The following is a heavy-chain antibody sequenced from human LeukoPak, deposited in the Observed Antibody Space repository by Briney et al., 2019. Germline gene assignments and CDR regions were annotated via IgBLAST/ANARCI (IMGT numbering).Heavy chain of an antibody. CDR3: ANLGGRYCSGGSCYND. CDR1: GFTFSSYA. V-gene: IGHV3-23*01. CDR2: ISGSGGST. D-gene: IGHD2-15*01. Sequence: PGGSLRLSCAASGFTFSSYAMSWVRQAPGKGLEWVSAISGSGGSTYYADSVKGRFTISRDNSKNTLYLQMNSLRAEDTAVYYCANLGGRYCSGGSCYNDWGQGTLVTVSS. J-gene: IGHJ4*02.